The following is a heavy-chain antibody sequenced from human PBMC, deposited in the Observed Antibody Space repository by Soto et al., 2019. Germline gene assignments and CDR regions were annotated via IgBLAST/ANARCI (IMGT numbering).Heavy chain of an antibody. CDR3: ASSLYEATLTNLTDY. D-gene: IGHD5-12*01. Sequence: SETLSLTCAVYGGSFSGYYWSWIRQPPGKGLEWIGEINHSGSTNYNPSLKSRVTISVDTSKNQFSLKLSSVTAADTAVYYCASSLYEATLTNLTDYWGQGTLVTVSS. J-gene: IGHJ4*02. V-gene: IGHV4-34*01. CDR2: INHSGST. CDR1: GGSFSGYY.